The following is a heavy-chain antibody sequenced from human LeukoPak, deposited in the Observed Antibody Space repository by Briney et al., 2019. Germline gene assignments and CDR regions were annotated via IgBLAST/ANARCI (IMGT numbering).Heavy chain of an antibody. D-gene: IGHD5-12*01. CDR3: ARDRLTVPYRRRDAFDI. J-gene: IGHJ3*02. V-gene: IGHV1-2*02. CDR2: INPNSGGT. CDR1: GYTFTGYY. Sequence: ASVKVSCKASGYTFTGYYIHWVRQAPGQGLEWMGWINPNSGGTNYAQKFQGRVTMTRDTSTSTAYMELRSLRSDDTAVYYCARDRLTVPYRRRDAFDIWGQGTMVTVSS.